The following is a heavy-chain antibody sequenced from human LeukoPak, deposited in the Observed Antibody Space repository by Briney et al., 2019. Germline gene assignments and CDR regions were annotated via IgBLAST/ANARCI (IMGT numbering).Heavy chain of an antibody. CDR2: IIPIFGTA. J-gene: IGHJ4*02. CDR1: GGTFSSYA. V-gene: IGHV1-69*13. Sequence: SVNFSCKASGGTFSSYAISWVRQAPGQGLEWMGGIIPIFGTANYAQKFQGRVTITADESTSTAYMELSSLRAEDTAVYYCAREVPVAGHYFDYWGQGTLVTVSS. D-gene: IGHD6-19*01. CDR3: AREVPVAGHYFDY.